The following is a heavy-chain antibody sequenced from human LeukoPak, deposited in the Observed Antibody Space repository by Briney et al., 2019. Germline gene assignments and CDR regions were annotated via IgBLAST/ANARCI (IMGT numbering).Heavy chain of an antibody. D-gene: IGHD5-12*01. V-gene: IGHV4-34*01. Sequence: PSETLSLTCAVYGGSFSGYYWSWIRQLPGKGLEWIGGINHSGSTNYNPSLESRVTISVDTSKNQFSLNLSSVTAADTAVCYCARTPKFSGYSGYDYSDYWGQGTLVTVSS. J-gene: IGHJ4*02. CDR3: ARTPKFSGYSGYDYSDY. CDR1: GGSFSGYY. CDR2: INHSGST.